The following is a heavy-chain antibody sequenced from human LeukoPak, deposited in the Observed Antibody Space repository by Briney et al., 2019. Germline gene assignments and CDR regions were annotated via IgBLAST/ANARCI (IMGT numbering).Heavy chain of an antibody. Sequence: GGSLRLSCAASGFTFSSYAMSWVRQAPGKGLEWVSAISGSGGSTYYADSVKGRFTISRDNSKNTLYLQMNSLRAEDTAVYYCAEAPVIAVPLGVDYWGQGTLVTVSS. CDR2: ISGSGGST. J-gene: IGHJ4*02. V-gene: IGHV3-23*01. CDR1: GFTFSSYA. D-gene: IGHD6-19*01. CDR3: AEAPVIAVPLGVDY.